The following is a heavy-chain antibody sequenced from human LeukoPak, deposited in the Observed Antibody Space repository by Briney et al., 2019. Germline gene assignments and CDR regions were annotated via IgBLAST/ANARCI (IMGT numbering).Heavy chain of an antibody. J-gene: IGHJ3*02. CDR2: MNPNSGNT. CDR3: ARDYDSSGGLGFDI. V-gene: IGHV1-8*03. CDR1: GYTFTSYD. Sequence: ASVKVSCKASGYTFTSYDINWVRQATGQGLEWMGWMNPNSGNTGYAQKFQGRVTITRNTSISTAYMELSSLRSEDTAVYYCARDYDSSGGLGFDIWGQGTMVTVSS. D-gene: IGHD3-22*01.